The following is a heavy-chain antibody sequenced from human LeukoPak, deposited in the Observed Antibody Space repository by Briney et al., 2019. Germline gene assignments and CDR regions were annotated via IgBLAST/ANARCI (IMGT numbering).Heavy chain of an antibody. D-gene: IGHD3-10*01. J-gene: IGHJ4*02. Sequence: PSETLSLTCTVSGYSISSGYYWSWTRQHPGKGLEWIGYIYYSGSTYYNPSLKSRVTISVDTSKNQFSLKLTSVTAADTAVYYCARNYYGSPYSCDYWGQGTLVTVSS. CDR2: IYYSGST. CDR1: GYSISSGYY. V-gene: IGHV4-31*03. CDR3: ARNYYGSPYSCDY.